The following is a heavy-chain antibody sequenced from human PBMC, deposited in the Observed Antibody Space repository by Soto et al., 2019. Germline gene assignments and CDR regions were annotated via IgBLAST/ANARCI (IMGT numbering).Heavy chain of an antibody. CDR1: GFTFSSYG. J-gene: IGHJ6*03. V-gene: IGHV3-33*01. CDR3: ARDKFAAAGSKRGFYYYYYYMDV. CDR2: IWYDGSNK. D-gene: IGHD6-13*01. Sequence: GGSLRLSCAASGFTFSSYGMHWVRQAPGKGLEWVAVIWYDGSNKYYADSVKGRFTISRDNSKNTLYLQMNSLRAEDTAVYYCARDKFAAAGSKRGFYYYYYYMDVWGKGTTVTVSS.